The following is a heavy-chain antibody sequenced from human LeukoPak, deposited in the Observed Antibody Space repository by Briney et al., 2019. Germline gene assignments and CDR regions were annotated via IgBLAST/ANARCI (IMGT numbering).Heavy chain of an antibody. D-gene: IGHD6-13*01. V-gene: IGHV3-33*01. CDR3: ARGSDSSSNPAELDP. CDR2: IWYDGSNK. Sequence: GGSLRLSCAASGFTFSSYGMHWVLQAPGKGLEWVAVIWYDGSNKYYADSVKGRFTISRDNSKNTLYLQMNSLRAEDTAVYYCARGSDSSSNPAELDPWGQGTLVTVSS. J-gene: IGHJ5*02. CDR1: GFTFSSYG.